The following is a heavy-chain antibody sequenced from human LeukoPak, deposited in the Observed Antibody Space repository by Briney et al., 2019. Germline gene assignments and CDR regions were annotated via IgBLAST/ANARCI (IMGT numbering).Heavy chain of an antibody. V-gene: IGHV4-59*01. CDR2: IYYSGST. CDR3: ARKHSSHFDY. J-gene: IGHJ4*02. CDR1: GGSISSYY. D-gene: IGHD6-13*01. Sequence: SKTLSLTCTVSGGSISSYYWSWIRQPPGKGLEWIGYIYYSGSTNYNPSLKSRVTISVDTSKNQFSLKLSSVTAADTAVYYCARKHSSHFDYWGQGTLVTVSS.